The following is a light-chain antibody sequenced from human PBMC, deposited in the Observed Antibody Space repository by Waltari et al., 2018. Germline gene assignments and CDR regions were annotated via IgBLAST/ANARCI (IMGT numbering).Light chain of an antibody. J-gene: IGKJ2*01. CDR2: AAS. CDR3: QQSCSTPPT. CDR1: QSIGTH. Sequence: DIQMTQSPSSLSASVGDRVTITCRASQSIGTHLNWYQQKPGKAPKFLIYAASSLQSGVPSRFSGSGSATYFSLTISSLQPEDFATYYCQQSCSTPPTFGQGTNLEI. V-gene: IGKV1-39*01.